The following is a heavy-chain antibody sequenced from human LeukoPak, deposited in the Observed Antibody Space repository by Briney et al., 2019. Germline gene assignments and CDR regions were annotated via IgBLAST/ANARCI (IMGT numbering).Heavy chain of an antibody. CDR2: IWYDGSNK. Sequence: GSLRLSCSASGFTFSIFGMHWVRQAPGQGLEGVAVIWYDGSNKYYADSVKGRFTVSRDNSKNTLYLQMNSLRAEDTAVYYCAKSGPTSHFFYYYMDVWGKGTTVTVSS. CDR3: AKSGPTSHFFYYYMDV. CDR1: GFTFSIFG. V-gene: IGHV3-33*06. D-gene: IGHD3-16*01. J-gene: IGHJ6*03.